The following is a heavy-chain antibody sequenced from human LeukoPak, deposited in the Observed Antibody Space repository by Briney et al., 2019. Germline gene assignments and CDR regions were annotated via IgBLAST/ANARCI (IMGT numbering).Heavy chain of an antibody. CDR3: ARRGQLSADAFDI. CDR2: IYASRST. CDR1: GGSITSGSNY. J-gene: IGHJ3*02. V-gene: IGHV4-61*02. Sequence: TLSLTCTVSGGSITSGSNYWSWIRPPAGNELEGIGRIYASRSTNYNPSLKRRITITVATTKNQYSLKRSPVTAAATAVYCCARRGQLSADAFDIWGQGTMVTVSS. D-gene: IGHD5-18*01.